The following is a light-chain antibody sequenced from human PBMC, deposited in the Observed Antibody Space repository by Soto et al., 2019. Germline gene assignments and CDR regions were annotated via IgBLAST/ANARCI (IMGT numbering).Light chain of an antibody. J-gene: IGKJ2*01. Sequence: ETVMTQSPATLSVSPGEGATLSCRASQSVSSNLAWYQQKPGQAPRLLIYGASTRATGIPARFSGSGFGTEFTLTISSLQSEDVAVYYCQQYSNWPPYTFGQGTKLEIK. V-gene: IGKV3-15*01. CDR1: QSVSSN. CDR2: GAS. CDR3: QQYSNWPPYT.